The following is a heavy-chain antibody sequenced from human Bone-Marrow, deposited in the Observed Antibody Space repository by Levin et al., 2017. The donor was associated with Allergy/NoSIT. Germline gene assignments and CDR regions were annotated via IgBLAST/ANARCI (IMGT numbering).Heavy chain of an antibody. J-gene: IGHJ5*02. CDR2: ISSSGSTI. D-gene: IGHD3-3*01. Sequence: PGGSLRLSCAASGFTFSDYYMSWIRQAPGKGLEWVSYISSSGSTIYYADSVKGRFTISRDNAKNSLYLQMNSLRAEDTAVYYCARDFRDAQDFWSGYYHWFDPWGQGTLVTVSS. CDR1: GFTFSDYY. V-gene: IGHV3-11*01. CDR3: ARDFRDAQDFWSGYYHWFDP.